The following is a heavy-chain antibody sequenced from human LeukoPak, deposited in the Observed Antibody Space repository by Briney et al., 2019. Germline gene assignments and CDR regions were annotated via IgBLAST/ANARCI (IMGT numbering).Heavy chain of an antibody. Sequence: KASETLSLTCTVSGGSTSSSSYDWGRIRQPPWKGLDSIGSIYYSGRTYYNPSLKSRVTISVDTSKNQFSLKLSSVTAADTAVYYCATLGTTVTTDYYYYYMDVWGKGTTVTVSS. D-gene: IGHD4-17*01. V-gene: IGHV4-39*01. CDR1: GGSTSSSSYD. CDR2: IYYSGRT. J-gene: IGHJ6*03. CDR3: ATLGTTVTTDYYYYYMDV.